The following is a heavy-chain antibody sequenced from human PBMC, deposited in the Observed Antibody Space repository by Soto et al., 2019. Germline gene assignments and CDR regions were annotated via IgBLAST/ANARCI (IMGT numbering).Heavy chain of an antibody. D-gene: IGHD3-3*01. CDR1: GFTFSSYA. Sequence: LRLSCAASGFTFSSYAMSWVRQAPGKGLEWVSAISGSGGSTYYADSVKGRFTISRDNSKNTLYLQMNSLRAEDTAVYYCAKGITIFGVVNNYYGMDVWGQGTTVTVSS. V-gene: IGHV3-23*01. CDR3: AKGITIFGVVNNYYGMDV. CDR2: ISGSGGST. J-gene: IGHJ6*02.